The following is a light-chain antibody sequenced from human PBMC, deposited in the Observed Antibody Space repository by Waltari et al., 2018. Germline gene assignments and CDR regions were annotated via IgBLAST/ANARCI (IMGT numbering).Light chain of an antibody. CDR2: DVS. Sequence: QSALTQPRSVSGSPGQSVTISCTGTSSDVGNYNYVSWYQQLPNKAPKLMSYDVSERPAGVPDRFCGSTAGNTASLTISGLLSEDEADYYCCSYAGSYTVVIFGGGTKLTVL. J-gene: IGLJ2*01. CDR1: SSDVGNYNY. V-gene: IGLV2-11*01. CDR3: CSYAGSYTVVI.